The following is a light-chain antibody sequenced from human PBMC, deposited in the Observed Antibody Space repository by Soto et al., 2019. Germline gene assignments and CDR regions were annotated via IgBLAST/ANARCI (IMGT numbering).Light chain of an antibody. Sequence: DIQMNQSPSSVSASVGDRVTITCRASHVISSWLAWYQQKPGKAPKLLIYAASRLQSGVPSRFSGSESGADFSLTISSLQPEDVATYYCQQTNDYPYTFGQGTKLEIK. J-gene: IGKJ2*01. CDR3: QQTNDYPYT. CDR2: AAS. V-gene: IGKV1-12*01. CDR1: HVISSW.